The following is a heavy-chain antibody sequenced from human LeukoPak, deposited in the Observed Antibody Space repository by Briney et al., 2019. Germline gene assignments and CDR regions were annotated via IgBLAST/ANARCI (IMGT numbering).Heavy chain of an antibody. V-gene: IGHV3-15*04. CDR1: GFIFSNAW. D-gene: IGHD2-21*02. Sequence: GGSLRLSCTASGFIFSNAWMSWVRQAPGKGLEWVGRIESETDGGTTDYAAPVKGRFTISRDDSKNTLYLRINSPKAEDTAVYYCTTCGGDCYYFDYWGQGTLVTVSP. CDR3: TTCGGDCYYFDY. CDR2: IESETDGGTT. J-gene: IGHJ4*02.